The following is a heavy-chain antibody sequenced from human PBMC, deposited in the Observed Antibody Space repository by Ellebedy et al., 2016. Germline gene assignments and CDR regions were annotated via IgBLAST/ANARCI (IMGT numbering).Heavy chain of an antibody. CDR1: GFTFSNYW. J-gene: IGHJ4*02. CDR3: ARGHTTSSGIY. V-gene: IGHV3-7*03. D-gene: IGHD1-14*01. Sequence: GESLKISCAASGFTFSNYWMSWVCQAPGKGLEWVANMNQNGRETYYVDSVKGQFTISRDNAQNSLFLQMDSLRAEDTAVYYCARGHTTSSGIYWGRGTLVTVSS. CDR2: MNQNGRET.